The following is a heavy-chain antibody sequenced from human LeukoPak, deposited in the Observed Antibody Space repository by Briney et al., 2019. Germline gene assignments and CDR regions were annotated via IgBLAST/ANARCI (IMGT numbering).Heavy chain of an antibody. J-gene: IGHJ4*02. Sequence: ASVKVSCKASGYTFTSYDINWVRQATGQGLEWMGWMNPNSGNTGYAQKFQGRVTITRNTSISTAYMELSSLRSEDTAVYYCARGKGGLRWQTRRPDRSTPYYFDYWGQGTLVTVSP. D-gene: IGHD4-23*01. CDR3: ARGKGGLRWQTRRPDRSTPYYFDY. CDR2: MNPNSGNT. CDR1: GYTFTSYD. V-gene: IGHV1-8*03.